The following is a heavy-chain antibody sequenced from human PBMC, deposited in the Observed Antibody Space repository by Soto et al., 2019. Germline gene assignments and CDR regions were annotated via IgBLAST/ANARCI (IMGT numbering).Heavy chain of an antibody. CDR1: GYTFTSYY. CDR2: FDPEDGET. V-gene: IGHV1-24*01. CDR3: ANMRAVAGGFPFDY. Sequence: ASVKVSCKASGYTFTSYYMHWVRQAPGKGLEWMGGFDPEDGETIYAQKFQGRVTMTEDTSTDTAYMELSSLRSEDTAVYYCANMRAVAGGFPFDYWGQGTLVTVSS. D-gene: IGHD6-19*01. J-gene: IGHJ4*02.